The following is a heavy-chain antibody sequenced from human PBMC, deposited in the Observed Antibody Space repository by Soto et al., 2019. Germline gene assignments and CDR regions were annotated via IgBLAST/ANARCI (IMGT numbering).Heavy chain of an antibody. CDR1: GFTFSSYD. D-gene: IGHD3-10*01. Sequence: GGSLRLSCAASGFTFSSYDMHWVRQATGKGLEWVSAIGTAGDTYYPGSVKGRFTISRENAKNSLYLQMNSLRAGDTAVYYCARGGYHGSGSYFDYWGQGTLVTVSS. V-gene: IGHV3-13*01. CDR3: ARGGYHGSGSYFDY. J-gene: IGHJ4*02. CDR2: IGTAGDT.